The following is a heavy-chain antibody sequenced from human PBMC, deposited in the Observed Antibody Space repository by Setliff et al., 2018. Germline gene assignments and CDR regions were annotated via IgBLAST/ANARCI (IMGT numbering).Heavy chain of an antibody. CDR1: GYTFTNYG. Sequence: GASVKVSCKASGYTFTNYGITWVRQAPGQGLEWMGWIFPKTGNTKFAQKFQGRVTMTTDTSTSTAYLELRSLTSVDTAVYYCSKLVRYCTTTACQGASGAEFWGQGTLVTVSS. CDR2: IFPKTGNT. J-gene: IGHJ4*02. D-gene: IGHD2-8*01. V-gene: IGHV1-18*01. CDR3: SKLVRYCTTTACQGASGAEF.